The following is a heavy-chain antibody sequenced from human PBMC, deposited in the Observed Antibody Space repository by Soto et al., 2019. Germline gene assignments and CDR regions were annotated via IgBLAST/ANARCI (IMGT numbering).Heavy chain of an antibody. J-gene: IGHJ5*02. V-gene: IGHV4-61*01. CDR2: IYNSGRA. CDR3: ARSISP. CDR1: GDSVNNGRYH. D-gene: IGHD3-3*01. Sequence: SETLSLTCTVSGDSVNNGRYHWSWIRQPPMKGLEWIGYIYNSGRAHYNPSLRSRVTISVDTSKNQFSLKLSSVTAADTAVYYCARSISPWGQGTLVTVSS.